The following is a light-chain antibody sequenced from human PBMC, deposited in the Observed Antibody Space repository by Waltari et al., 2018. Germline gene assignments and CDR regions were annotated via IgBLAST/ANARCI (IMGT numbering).Light chain of an antibody. CDR2: DAS. J-gene: IGKJ3*01. Sequence: DIQLTQSPSSLSASVGDRVTITCRASQDISNYLNWYQQKPGEAPKLLIYDASILETGVPSRCSGSQSGTDFTLTISSLLPEDIATYYCQRYDNLPVFAFGPGTKVDVK. CDR1: QDISNY. V-gene: IGKV1-33*01. CDR3: QRYDNLPVFA.